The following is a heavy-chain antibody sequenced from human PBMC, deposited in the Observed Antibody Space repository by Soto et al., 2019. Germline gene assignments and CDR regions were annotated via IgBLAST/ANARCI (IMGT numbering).Heavy chain of an antibody. Sequence: ASVNVSCKASGYTFTSYYMHWVRQAPGQWLELMGIINPSGGSTSYAQKFQGRVTITRDTSTSTVYMELSSLRSEDTAVYYCARDWKTWIQLWFPRYGMDVWGQWTTDTVSS. CDR1: GYTFTSYY. D-gene: IGHD5-18*01. J-gene: IGHJ6*02. CDR3: ARDWKTWIQLWFPRYGMDV. V-gene: IGHV1-46*01. CDR2: INPSGGST.